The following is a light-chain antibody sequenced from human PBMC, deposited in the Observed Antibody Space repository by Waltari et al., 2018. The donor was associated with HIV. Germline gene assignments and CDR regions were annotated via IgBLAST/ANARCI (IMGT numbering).Light chain of an antibody. CDR2: INSDGSH. CDR1: SGHSNYA. CDR3: QTWGTGIRV. J-gene: IGLJ2*01. V-gene: IGLV4-69*01. Sequence: QLVLTQSPSASASLGDSVKLTCTLSSGHSNYAIAWHQQQQPEKGPRYLMKINSDGSHSKGGGIPDRFSGSSSGAERYLIISSLQSEDEADYYCQTWGTGIRVFGGGTKLTVL.